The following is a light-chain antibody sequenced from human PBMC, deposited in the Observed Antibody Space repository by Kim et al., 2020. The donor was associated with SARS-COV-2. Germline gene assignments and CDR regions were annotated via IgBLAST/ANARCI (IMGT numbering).Light chain of an antibody. Sequence: ASAGDRVPISCPMGQVISTSLAWYRQKPGKAPEFLIYAASTLQSGVPSRFSGSGSGTDFTLTISCLQSEDFATYYCQQYYSFPWTFGQGTKVDIK. CDR1: QVISTS. J-gene: IGKJ1*01. CDR2: AAS. V-gene: IGKV1D-8*02. CDR3: QQYYSFPWT.